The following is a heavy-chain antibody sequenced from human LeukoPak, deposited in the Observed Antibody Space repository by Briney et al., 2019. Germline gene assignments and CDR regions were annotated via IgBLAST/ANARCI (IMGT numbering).Heavy chain of an antibody. CDR1: GFTFSTYS. V-gene: IGHV3-21*01. J-gene: IGHJ4*02. Sequence: GGSLRLSCAASGFTFSTYSMNWVRQAPGKGLEWVSSITSSRIYIYYADSVKGRFTISRDNAKNSLYLQMNSLRAEDTAVYYCARSLHGDYVFDYWGQGTLVTVSS. CDR2: ITSSRIYI. CDR3: ARSLHGDYVFDY. D-gene: IGHD4-17*01.